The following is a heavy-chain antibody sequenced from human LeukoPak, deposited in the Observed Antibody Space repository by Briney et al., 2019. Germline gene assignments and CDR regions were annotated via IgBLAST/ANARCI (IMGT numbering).Heavy chain of an antibody. D-gene: IGHD3-16*01. CDR1: GYTFTSYD. CDR2: MNPNSGNT. J-gene: IGHJ6*03. CDR3: ARVSEALGDSSYYYYYMDV. V-gene: IGHV1-8*03. Sequence: GASVKVSCKASGYTFTSYDINWVRQATGQGLEWMGWMNPNSGNTGYAQKFQGRVTITADESTSTAYMELSSLRSEDTAVYYCARVSEALGDSSYYYYYMDVWGKGTTVTVSS.